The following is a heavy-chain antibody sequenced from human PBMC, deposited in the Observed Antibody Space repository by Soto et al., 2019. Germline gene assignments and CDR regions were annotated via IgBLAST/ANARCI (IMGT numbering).Heavy chain of an antibody. CDR1: LGSVNTSDYF. V-gene: IGHV4-39*02. J-gene: IGHJ4*02. D-gene: IGHD2-15*01. Sequence: QLQESGPGLVKPSETLSLTCTVSLGSVNTSDYFWAWIRQPPGKVLEFIGSIHSSGSTFYSPSHKSRVSISIDKSKNHFSLRLTSVTAGDTAVYFCASVVVGATRQSGSDHWGQGTLVTVS. CDR2: IHSSGST. CDR3: ASVVVGATRQSGSDH.